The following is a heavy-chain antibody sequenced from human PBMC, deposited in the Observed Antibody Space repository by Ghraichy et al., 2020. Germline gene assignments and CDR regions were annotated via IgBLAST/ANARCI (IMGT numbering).Heavy chain of an antibody. D-gene: IGHD3-22*01. CDR2: ISSSSSYI. CDR1: GFTFSSYS. CDR3: ASSGYYSIVAFDI. V-gene: IGHV3-21*01. Sequence: GGSLRLSCAASGFTFSSYSMNWVRQAPGKGLEWVSSISSSSSYIYYADLVKGRFTISRDNAKNSLYLQMNSLRAEDTAVYYCASSGYYSIVAFDIWGQGTMVTVSS. J-gene: IGHJ3*02.